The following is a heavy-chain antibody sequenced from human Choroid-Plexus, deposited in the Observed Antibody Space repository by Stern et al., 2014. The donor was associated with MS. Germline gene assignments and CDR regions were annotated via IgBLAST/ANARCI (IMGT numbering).Heavy chain of an antibody. CDR1: GFTFGSCA. V-gene: IGHV3-30*18. J-gene: IGHJ5*02. D-gene: IGHD2/OR15-2a*01. CDR3: AKDRQYLTYFFDH. Sequence: VQLEESGGGVVQPGRPLRLSCVASGFTFGSCALHWVRQAPGKGLEWVAGVSYGGSNKYYADSVKCRFTISRDNSQNTLYMQMSSLRPEDTAVYYCAKDRQYLTYFFDHWGQGSLVTVSS. CDR2: VSYGGSNK.